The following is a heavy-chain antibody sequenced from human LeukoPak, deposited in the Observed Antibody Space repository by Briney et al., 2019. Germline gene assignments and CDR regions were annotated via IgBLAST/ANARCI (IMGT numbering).Heavy chain of an antibody. V-gene: IGHV3-64*01. Sequence: GGSLRLSCAASGFTFSSYAMHWVCQAPGKGLEYVSAISSNGGSTYYANSVKGRFTISRDNSKNTLYLQMGSLRAEDMAVYYCARGKGATVFDYWGQGTLVTVSS. CDR2: ISSNGGST. J-gene: IGHJ4*02. CDR3: ARGKGATVFDY. CDR1: GFTFSSYA. D-gene: IGHD4-17*01.